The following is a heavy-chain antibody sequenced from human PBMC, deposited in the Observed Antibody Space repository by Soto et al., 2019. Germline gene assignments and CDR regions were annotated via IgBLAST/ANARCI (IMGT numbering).Heavy chain of an antibody. Sequence: QITLNESGPSLVKPTETLTLTCTFSGFSLTTKTVGVGWIRQRPGQALEWLAVIYWDDDKRYSPSLRSRLTVTKDTSKNQVVLTMSNVDPVDTATYYCAHLMITFGGVIADDAFDVWGQVTKVTVSS. CDR1: GFSLTTKTVG. J-gene: IGHJ3*01. V-gene: IGHV2-5*02. D-gene: IGHD3-16*02. CDR3: AHLMITFGGVIADDAFDV. CDR2: IYWDDDK.